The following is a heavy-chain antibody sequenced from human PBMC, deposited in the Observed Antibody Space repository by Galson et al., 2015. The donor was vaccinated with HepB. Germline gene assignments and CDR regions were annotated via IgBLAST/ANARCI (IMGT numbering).Heavy chain of an antibody. CDR2: IRSKAYGGTT. V-gene: IGHV3-49*03. CDR3: TRDADIVVVVADDYYGMDV. D-gene: IGHD2-15*01. Sequence: SLRLSCAASGFTFGDYAMSWFRQAPGKGLEWVGFIRSKAYGGTTEYAASVKGRFTISRDDSKSIAYLQMNNLKTEDTAVYYCTRDADIVVVVADDYYGMDVWGQGTTVTVSS. J-gene: IGHJ6*02. CDR1: GFTFGDYA.